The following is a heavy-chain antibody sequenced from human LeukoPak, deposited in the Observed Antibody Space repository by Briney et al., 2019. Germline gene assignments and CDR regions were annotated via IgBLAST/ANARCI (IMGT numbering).Heavy chain of an antibody. J-gene: IGHJ6*03. D-gene: IGHD3-3*01. CDR3: AKYDPGFGVVIEYFMDV. CDR2: ISASGLDT. V-gene: IGHV3-23*01. CDR1: GFDFTAYG. Sequence: PGGSLRLSCAASGFDFTAYGMSWVRQAPGKGLEWVSGISASGLDTYYADSVTGRFTISRDNSKNTVHLLMNSLRAEDSAMYYCAKYDPGFGVVIEYFMDVWGKGTRVTVSS.